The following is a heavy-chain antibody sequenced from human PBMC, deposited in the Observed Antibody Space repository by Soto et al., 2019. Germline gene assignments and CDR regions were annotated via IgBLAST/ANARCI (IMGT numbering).Heavy chain of an antibody. CDR1: GGTFISQS. Sequence: SVKVSCKATGGTFISQSFTWVRQAPGRGLEWMGGVIPLFGTPNYAQKFQGRVTITAEASTNTAYMELNSLTSEDTAVYYCARDPLWFGELLSNYYYQDLDVWGQGTTVTVSS. D-gene: IGHD3-10*01. CDR3: ARDPLWFGELLSNYYYQDLDV. V-gene: IGHV1-69*13. J-gene: IGHJ6*02. CDR2: VIPLFGTP.